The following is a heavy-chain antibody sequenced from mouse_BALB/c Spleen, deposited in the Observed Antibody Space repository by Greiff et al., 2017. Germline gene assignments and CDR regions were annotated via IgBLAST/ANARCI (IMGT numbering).Heavy chain of an antibody. J-gene: IGHJ2*01. CDR1: GYTFTSYW. Sequence: QVQLQQPGAELVKPGASVKLSCKASGYTFTSYWMHWVKQRPGQGLEWIGEIDPSDSYTNYNQKFKGKATLTVDKSSSTAYMQLSSLTSEDSAVYYCAGGSVLRLYDYWGQGTTLTVSS. CDR3: AGGSVLRLYDY. D-gene: IGHD1-2*01. V-gene: IGHV1-69*02. CDR2: IDPSDSYT.